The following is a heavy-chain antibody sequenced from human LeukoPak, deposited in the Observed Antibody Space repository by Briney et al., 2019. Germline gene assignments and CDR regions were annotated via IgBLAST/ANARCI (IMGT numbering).Heavy chain of an antibody. J-gene: IGHJ4*02. Sequence: GGSLRLSCAASGFTFSSYNMNWVRQAPGKGLEWVSSILMSSSYIYYADSVKGRFTISRDNAKNPLYLQMNRLSADDTAVYYCARGPSSGYDYFDYWGQGTLVTVSS. CDR1: GFTFSSYN. V-gene: IGHV3-21*01. D-gene: IGHD6-19*01. CDR3: ARGPSSGYDYFDY. CDR2: ILMSSSYI.